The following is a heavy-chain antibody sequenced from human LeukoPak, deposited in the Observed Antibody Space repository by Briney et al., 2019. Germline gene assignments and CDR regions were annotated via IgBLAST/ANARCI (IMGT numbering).Heavy chain of an antibody. D-gene: IGHD3-22*01. CDR1: GGSISSVSYY. CDR3: ARPDYHSSASYYGPFDY. CDR2: VHHNGSP. V-gene: IGHV4-39*02. Sequence: SETLSLTCTVSGGSISSVSYYWGWIRQSPGKGLEWIGSVHHNGSPYYNPSLKGRVTISVDTSKNHFSLTLRSVTAADTAVYFCARPDYHSSASYYGPFDYWGQGSLVTVSS. J-gene: IGHJ4*02.